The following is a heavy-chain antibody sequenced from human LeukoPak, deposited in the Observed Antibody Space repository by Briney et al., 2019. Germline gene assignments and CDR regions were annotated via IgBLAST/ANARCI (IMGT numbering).Heavy chain of an antibody. CDR3: ARDPQGYCSSTSCYKYYYYYMDV. CDR1: GGSISSGSYY. D-gene: IGHD2-2*02. V-gene: IGHV4-61*02. J-gene: IGHJ6*03. Sequence: SQTLSLTCTVSGGSISSGSYYWSWIRQPAGKALEWIGRIYTSGSTNYNPSLKSRVTISVDTSKNQFSLKLSSVTAADTAVYYCARDPQGYCSSTSCYKYYYYYMDVWGKGTTVTVSS. CDR2: IYTSGST.